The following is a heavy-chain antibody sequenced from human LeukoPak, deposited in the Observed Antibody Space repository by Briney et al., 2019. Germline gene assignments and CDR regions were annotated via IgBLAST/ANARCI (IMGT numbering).Heavy chain of an antibody. CDR3: AKWHGSGSYPDY. D-gene: IGHD3-10*01. J-gene: IGHJ4*02. CDR2: ISYDGNNK. CDR1: GFTFSSYG. V-gene: IGHV3-30*18. Sequence: GGSLRLSCAASGFTFSSYGMHWVRQAPGKGLEWVAVISYDGNNKYYADSVKGRFTISRDNSKNTLYLQMNSLRAEDTAVYYCAKWHGSGSYPDYWGQGTLVTVSS.